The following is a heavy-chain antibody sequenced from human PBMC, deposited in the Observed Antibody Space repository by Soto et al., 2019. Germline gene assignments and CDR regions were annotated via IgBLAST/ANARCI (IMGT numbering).Heavy chain of an antibody. D-gene: IGHD5-18*01. CDR3: ARLVWSYGTWFDP. J-gene: IGHJ5*02. CDR1: GGSISSYY. CDR2: IYYSGST. V-gene: IGHV4-59*08. Sequence: QVQLQESGPGLVKPSETLSLTCTVSGGSISSYYWSWIRQPPWKGLEWIGYIYYSGSTNYHPSLKSRVTISVDTSKNQFSLKLSSVTAADTAVYYCARLVWSYGTWFDPWGQGTLVTVSS.